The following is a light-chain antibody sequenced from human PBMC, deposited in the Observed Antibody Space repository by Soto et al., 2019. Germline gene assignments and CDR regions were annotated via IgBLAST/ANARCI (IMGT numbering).Light chain of an antibody. V-gene: IGLV2-14*01. J-gene: IGLJ2*01. Sequence: QSALTQPASVSGSPGQSITISCTGTSSDVGGYDFVSWYQQHPGKAPKLLIYEVSNRPSGVSNRFSGSKSGNTASLPSSGLQAEDEAAYYCSSYTSSSTVVFGGGTELTVL. CDR1: SSDVGGYDF. CDR2: EVS. CDR3: SSYTSSSTVV.